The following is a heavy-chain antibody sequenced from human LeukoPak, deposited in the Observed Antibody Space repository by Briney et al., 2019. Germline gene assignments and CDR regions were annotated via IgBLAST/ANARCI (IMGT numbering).Heavy chain of an antibody. V-gene: IGHV3-11*06. CDR1: GFTFSDYY. CDR3: ARGVDFDWLLYYY. D-gene: IGHD3-9*01. J-gene: IGHJ4*02. Sequence: GGSLRLSCAASGFTFSDYYMSWIRQAPRKGLEWVSYISSSSSYTNYADSVKGRFTISRDNAKNSLYLQMNSLRAEDTAVYYCARGVDFDWLLYYYWGQGTLVTVSS. CDR2: ISSSSSYT.